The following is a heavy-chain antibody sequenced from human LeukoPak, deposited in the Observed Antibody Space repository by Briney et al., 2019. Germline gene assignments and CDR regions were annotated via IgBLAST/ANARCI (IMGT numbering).Heavy chain of an antibody. CDR1: GFTFSSYS. J-gene: IGHJ5*02. CDR2: ISSSSSYI. V-gene: IGHV3-21*06. CDR3: ARDEVAYCSGGSCYSTWFDP. Sequence: PGGSLRLSCAASGFTFSSYSMNWVRQAPGKGLEWVSSISSSSSYIYYADSVKGRFTISRDNAKNSLYLQMNSLRAEDKAVYYCARDEVAYCSGGSCYSTWFDPWGQGTLVTVSS. D-gene: IGHD2-15*01.